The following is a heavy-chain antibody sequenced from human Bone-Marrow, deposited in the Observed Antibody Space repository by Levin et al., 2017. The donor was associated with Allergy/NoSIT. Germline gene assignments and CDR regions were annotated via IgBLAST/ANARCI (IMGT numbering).Heavy chain of an antibody. D-gene: IGHD4/OR15-4a*01. CDR2: INHSGST. Sequence: KPGGSLRLSCAVYGGSFSGYYWSWIRQPPGKGLEWIGEINHSGSTNYNPSLKSRVTISVDTSKNQFSLKLSSVTAADTAVYYCARGPSPPQGAEFDYWGQGTLVTVSS. CDR1: GGSFSGYY. V-gene: IGHV4-34*01. CDR3: ARGPSPPQGAEFDY. J-gene: IGHJ4*02.